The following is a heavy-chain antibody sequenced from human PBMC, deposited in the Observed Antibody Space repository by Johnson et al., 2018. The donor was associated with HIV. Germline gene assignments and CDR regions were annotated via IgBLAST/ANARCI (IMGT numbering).Heavy chain of an antibody. V-gene: IGHV3-NL1*01. CDR3: ARDLYPLGAFDI. J-gene: IGHJ3*02. CDR2: IYSGGST. Sequence: HVQLVESGGGVVQPGRSLRLSCAASGFTFSSYDIHWVRQGTGKGLEWVSVIYSGGSTYTADSVKGRFTISRDNSKNTLYLQMNSLRAEDTAVYYCARDLYPLGAFDIWGQGTMVTVSS. D-gene: IGHD3-16*02. CDR1: GFTFSSYD.